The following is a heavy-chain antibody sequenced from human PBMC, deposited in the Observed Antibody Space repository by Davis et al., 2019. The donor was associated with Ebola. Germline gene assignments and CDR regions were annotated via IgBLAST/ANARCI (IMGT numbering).Heavy chain of an antibody. V-gene: IGHV1-69*13. CDR1: GGTFSGSA. CDR3: AKTARAAGRMIEETRVYKVYYMDV. CDR2: IVPVFKTA. D-gene: IGHD6-13*01. Sequence: SVPVSRKASGGTFSGSAISWVRQAPGQGLEWMGGIVPVFKTANYHQKFQGRATITAEEFPTTAYMELSGLRSEDTAVYYGAKTARAAGRMIEETRVYKVYYMDVWGKGTTVTVSS. J-gene: IGHJ6*03.